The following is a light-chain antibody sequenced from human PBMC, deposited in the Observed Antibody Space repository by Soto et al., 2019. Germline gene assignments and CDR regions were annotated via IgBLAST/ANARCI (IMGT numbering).Light chain of an antibody. CDR1: SSGIAYYKY. CDR3: SSYAGSNNFV. CDR2: EVS. J-gene: IGLJ1*01. Sequence: QSALTQPPSASGSPGQSVTISCTGTSSGIAYYKYVSWYQQHPGKAPKLILYEVSERPSGVPDRFSGSKSGNTASLTVSGLQAEDEALYYCSSYAGSNNFVFGTGTKVTVL. V-gene: IGLV2-8*01.